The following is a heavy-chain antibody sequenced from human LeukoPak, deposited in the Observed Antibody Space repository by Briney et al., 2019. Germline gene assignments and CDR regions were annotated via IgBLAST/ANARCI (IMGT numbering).Heavy chain of an antibody. V-gene: IGHV4-34*01. CDR3: ARAGVVARRGGVFDY. Sequence: SETLSLTCAVYGGSFSGYYWSWIRQPPGKGLEWIGEINHSGSTNYNPSLKSRVTISVDTSKNQFSLKLSSVTAADTAVYYCARAGVVARRGGVFDYWGQGTLVTVPS. J-gene: IGHJ4*02. CDR1: GGSFSGYY. CDR2: INHSGST. D-gene: IGHD6-6*01.